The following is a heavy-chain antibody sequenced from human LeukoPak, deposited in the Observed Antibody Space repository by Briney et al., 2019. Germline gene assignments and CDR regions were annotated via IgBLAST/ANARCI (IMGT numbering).Heavy chain of an antibody. CDR3: AKDPRTGTTFSATAAFDI. Sequence: GGSLRLSCAASGFTFSSYAMSWVRQAPGKGLEWVSAISGSGGSTYYADSVKGRFTISRDNSKNTLYLQMNSLRAEDTAVYYCAKDPRTGTTFSATAAFDIWGQGTMVTVS. CDR1: GFTFSSYA. CDR2: ISGSGGST. V-gene: IGHV3-23*01. D-gene: IGHD1-7*01. J-gene: IGHJ3*02.